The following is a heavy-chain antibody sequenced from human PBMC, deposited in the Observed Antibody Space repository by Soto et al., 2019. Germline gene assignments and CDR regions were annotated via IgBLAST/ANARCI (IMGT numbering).Heavy chain of an antibody. CDR3: ARDPAAAGPRVYYYYGMDV. Sequence: SVKVSCKASGGTFSSYAISWVRQAPGQGLEWMGGIIPIFGTANYAQKFQGRVTITADESTSTAYMELSSLRSEDTAVYYCARDPAAAGPRVYYYYGMDVWGQGTTVTGLL. J-gene: IGHJ6*02. D-gene: IGHD6-13*01. CDR1: GGTFSSYA. CDR2: IIPIFGTA. V-gene: IGHV1-69*13.